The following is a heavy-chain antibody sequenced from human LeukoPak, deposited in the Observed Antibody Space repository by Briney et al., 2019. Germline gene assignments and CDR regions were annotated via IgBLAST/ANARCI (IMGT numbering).Heavy chain of an antibody. J-gene: IGHJ3*02. D-gene: IGHD3-22*01. V-gene: IGHV1-69*01. CDR2: IIPIFGTA. CDR3: AKDEKGYYHDTSGYPDAFDI. CDR1: GGTFSSYA. Sequence: GSSVKVSCKASGGTFSSYAISWVRQAPGQGLEWMGGIIPIFGTANYAQKFQGRVTITADESTSTAYMELSSLRSEDTAVYYCAKDEKGYYHDTSGYPDAFDIWGQGTMVTVSS.